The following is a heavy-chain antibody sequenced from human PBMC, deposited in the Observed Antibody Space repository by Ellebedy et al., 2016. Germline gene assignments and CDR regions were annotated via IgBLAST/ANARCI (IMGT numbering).Heavy chain of an antibody. Sequence: GESLKISCAASGFSFSNYAITWVRQAPGKGLEWVSAISHSGGDTYYADSVKGRFTISRDNSKSTLYLQMHSLRAEDTAVYYCARSRDGYNLLDYWGRGTLVTVSS. V-gene: IGHV3-23*01. CDR1: GFSFSNYA. J-gene: IGHJ4*02. CDR3: ARSRDGYNLLDY. CDR2: ISHSGGDT. D-gene: IGHD5-24*01.